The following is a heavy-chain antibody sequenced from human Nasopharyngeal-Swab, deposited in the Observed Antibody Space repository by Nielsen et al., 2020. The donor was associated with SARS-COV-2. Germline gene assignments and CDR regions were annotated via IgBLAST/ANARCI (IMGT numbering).Heavy chain of an antibody. D-gene: IGHD3-10*01. CDR3: AKDHFYDSGSYDRLYFDF. CDR1: GFTLSDYA. V-gene: IGHV3-30*18. J-gene: IGHJ4*02. Sequence: GESLKISCAAFGFTLSDYAMHWVRQAPGKGLEWVALFSYDGSKRYFADSMKGRFSISRDNIKNILYLQMDSLRADDTAVYYCAKDHFYDSGSYDRLYFDFWGRGTLVTVSS. CDR2: FSYDGSKR.